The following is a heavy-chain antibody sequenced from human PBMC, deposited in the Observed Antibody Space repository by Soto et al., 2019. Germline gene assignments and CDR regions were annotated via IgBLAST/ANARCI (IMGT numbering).Heavy chain of an antibody. CDR2: ISKSDYT. Sequence: GGSLRLSCTVSGFAFNNYGINWVRQAPGKGLEWVSSISKSDYTYYSDSVRGRFTISRDNAKNSVSLQMNTLRVEDTAVYYCAREDSIIIPAVSDFWGQGTLVTVSS. D-gene: IGHD2-2*01. V-gene: IGHV3-21*01. J-gene: IGHJ4*02. CDR3: AREDSIIIPAVSDF. CDR1: GFAFNNYG.